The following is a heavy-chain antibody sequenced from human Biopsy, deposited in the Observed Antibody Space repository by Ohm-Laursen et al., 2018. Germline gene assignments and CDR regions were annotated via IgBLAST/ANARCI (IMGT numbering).Heavy chain of an antibody. Sequence: GQTLSLTCAASGFTFSNYGMTWVRQAPGKGLEWVAVISFDGSDQRYADSVKGRFTISRDNSKNTLYLQMNSLRAEDTAVFYCVKDRGAAGTDHFYGLDVWGQGTAVTVSS. V-gene: IGHV3-30*18. J-gene: IGHJ6*02. CDR1: GFTFSNYG. D-gene: IGHD6-13*01. CDR3: VKDRGAAGTDHFYGLDV. CDR2: ISFDGSDQ.